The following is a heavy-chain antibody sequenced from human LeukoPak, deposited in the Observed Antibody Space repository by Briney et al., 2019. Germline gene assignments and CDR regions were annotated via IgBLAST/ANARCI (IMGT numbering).Heavy chain of an antibody. CDR2: ISGSGGST. CDR3: ARDRRFDADIFDI. CDR1: GFTFSSRA. Sequence: GRSLRLSCAASGFTFSSRAMYWVRQAPGKGLEWVSGISGSGGSTYYADSVKGRFTISRDNSKDTLYLQMNSLRAEDTALYYCARDRRFDADIFDIWGQGTMVTVSS. J-gene: IGHJ3*02. D-gene: IGHD2-15*01. V-gene: IGHV3-23*01.